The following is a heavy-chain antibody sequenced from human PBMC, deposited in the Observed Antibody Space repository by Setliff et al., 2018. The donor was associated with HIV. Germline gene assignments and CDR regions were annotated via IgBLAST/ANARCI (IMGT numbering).Heavy chain of an antibody. D-gene: IGHD3-10*01. CDR1: GFTFGDYA. V-gene: IGHV3-48*01. CDR2: ISMSSHTSV. J-gene: IGHJ4*01. CDR3: ARDKRASGFDF. Sequence: PGGSLRLSCTASGFTFGDYAMSWVRQAPGKGLEWVSYISMSSHTSVIYSDSVKGRFTISRDNARNSFYLQMNSLRVDDTAVYFCARDKRASGFDFWGHGTLVTVSS.